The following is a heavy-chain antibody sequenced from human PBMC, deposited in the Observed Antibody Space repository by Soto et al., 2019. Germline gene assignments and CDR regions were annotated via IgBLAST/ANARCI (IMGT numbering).Heavy chain of an antibody. CDR1: CGTISSGGYY. J-gene: IGHJ6*02. Sequence: QVQLQESGRGLVKPSQTLSLTCTVSCGTISSGGYYWSWIRQHPGKGLEWIGYIYYSGSTYYNPSLKSRVTISVDTSKNQFSLKLSSVTAADTALYYCARVFGFGGMDVWGQGTTVTVSS. V-gene: IGHV4-31*03. CDR3: ARVFGFGGMDV. CDR2: IYYSGST. D-gene: IGHD3-10*01.